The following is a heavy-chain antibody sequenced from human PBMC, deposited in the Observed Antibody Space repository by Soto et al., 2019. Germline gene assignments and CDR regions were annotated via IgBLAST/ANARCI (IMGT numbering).Heavy chain of an antibody. CDR2: ISYDGSNK. J-gene: IGHJ4*02. CDR1: GFTFSSYA. Sequence: PGGSLRLSCAASGFTFSSYAMHWVRQAPGKGLEWVAVISYDGSNKYYADSVKGRFTISRDNSKNTLYLQMNSLRAEDTAVYYCARGPDSSASWGQGTLVTVSS. V-gene: IGHV3-30-3*01. D-gene: IGHD2-21*02. CDR3: ARGPDSSAS.